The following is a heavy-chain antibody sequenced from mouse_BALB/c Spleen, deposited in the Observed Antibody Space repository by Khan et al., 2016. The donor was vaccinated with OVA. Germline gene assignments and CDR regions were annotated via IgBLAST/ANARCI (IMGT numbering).Heavy chain of an antibody. CDR1: GFAFSSYD. Sequence: EVELVESGGGLVKPGGSLKLSCAPSGFAFSSYDMSWVRQTPEKRLEWVATISGTGIYTYYPDSVTGRFTISRDNARNTLYLQMSSLRSEDTALYYCARPSYYGNPWFTYGGQGTLGTVSA. V-gene: IGHV5-9*02. D-gene: IGHD2-10*01. CDR3: ARPSYYGNPWFTY. CDR2: ISGTGIYT. J-gene: IGHJ3*01.